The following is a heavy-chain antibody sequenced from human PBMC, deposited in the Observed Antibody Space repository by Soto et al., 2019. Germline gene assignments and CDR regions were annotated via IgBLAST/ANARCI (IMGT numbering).Heavy chain of an antibody. CDR1: GFTFTSSA. CDR2: IVVGRGNT. J-gene: IGHJ6*02. Sequence: SVKVSCKASGFTFTSSAVQWVRQARGQRLEWIGWIVVGRGNTNYAKKIEERVTITREMSTSTTYMERSILRYEETDVSFCAAPLNHYYYSGMDVWGQGTTVTVSS. V-gene: IGHV1-58*01. CDR3: AAPLNHYYYSGMDV.